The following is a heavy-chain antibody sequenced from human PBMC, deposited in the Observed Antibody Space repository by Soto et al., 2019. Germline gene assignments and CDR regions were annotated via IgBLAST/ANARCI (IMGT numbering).Heavy chain of an antibody. Sequence: ASVKVSCKAAGYTFTSYDINWVRQATGQGLEWMGWMNPNSGNTGYAQKFQGRVTMTRNTSISTAYMELSSLRSEDTAVYYCARGRYYSYYYYMDVWGKGTTVTVSS. CDR3: ARGRYYSYYYYMDV. CDR1: GYTFTSYD. V-gene: IGHV1-8*01. D-gene: IGHD3-9*01. CDR2: MNPNSGNT. J-gene: IGHJ6*03.